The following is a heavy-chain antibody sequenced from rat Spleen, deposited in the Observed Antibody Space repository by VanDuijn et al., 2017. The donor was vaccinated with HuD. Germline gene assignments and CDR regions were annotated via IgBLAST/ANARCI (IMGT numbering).Heavy chain of an antibody. Sequence: EVQLVESGGGLVQPGRSLKLSCAASGFTFSNYGMAWVRQAPTKGLEWVASISTGGGNTYYRDSVKGRFTISRDNAKNTLYLQMDSLRSEDTATYYCARDYYYSGDDVMDAWGQGASVTVSS. CDR3: ARDYYYSGDDVMDA. J-gene: IGHJ4*01. CDR2: ISTGGGNT. V-gene: IGHV5S13*01. D-gene: IGHD1-1*01. CDR1: GFTFSNYG.